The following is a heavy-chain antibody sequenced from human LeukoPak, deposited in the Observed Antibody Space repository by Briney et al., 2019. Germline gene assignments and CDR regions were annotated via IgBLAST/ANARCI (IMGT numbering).Heavy chain of an antibody. CDR3: ARGGRYHIY. Sequence: GGTLRLSCAASGFTFSSYDMTWVRQAPGKGLQWVSHISNSGGTTNDAGSVKGRFTISRDNSKNTLYLQMNSLRDEDTAVYYCARGGRYHIYWGQGILVTVSS. J-gene: IGHJ4*02. CDR2: ISNSGGTT. V-gene: IGHV3-23*01. D-gene: IGHD1-26*01. CDR1: GFTFSSYD.